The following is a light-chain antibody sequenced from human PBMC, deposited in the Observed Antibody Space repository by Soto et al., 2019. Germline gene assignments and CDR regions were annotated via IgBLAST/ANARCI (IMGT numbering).Light chain of an antibody. CDR3: QQSSTLTLN. Sequence: IQLTQYPSSLSISIEAGITITCRASQSISTLLNWYQKKPGKAPYLLIYGTSTLQSGVSSRFSGAGSGTDFSLTISSLQPEDFADYFCQQSSTLTLNLCGGTKLDIK. CDR1: QSISTL. V-gene: IGKV1-39*01. J-gene: IGKJ4*01. CDR2: GTS.